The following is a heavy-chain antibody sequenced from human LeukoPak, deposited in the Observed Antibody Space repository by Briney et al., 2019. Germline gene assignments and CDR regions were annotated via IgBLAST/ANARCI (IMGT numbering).Heavy chain of an antibody. D-gene: IGHD6-19*01. V-gene: IGHV4-34*01. CDR3: ARMSRAVAGRDY. J-gene: IGHJ4*02. Sequence: PSETLSLTCAVYGGSFSGYYWSWIRQPPGKGLEWNGEINHSGSTNYNPSLKSRVTISVDTSKNQFSLKLSSVTAADTAVYYCARMSRAVAGRDYWGQGTLVTVSS. CDR1: GGSFSGYY. CDR2: INHSGST.